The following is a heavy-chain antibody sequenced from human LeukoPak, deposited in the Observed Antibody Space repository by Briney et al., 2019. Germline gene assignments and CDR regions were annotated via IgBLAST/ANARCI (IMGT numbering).Heavy chain of an antibody. V-gene: IGHV7-4-1*02. Sequence: ASVKVSCKASGYTFTSYAMNWVRQAPGQGLEWMGWINTSTGNPTYAQGFTGRFVFSLDTSVSTAYLQISSLKAEDTAVYYCARDRGDLDTAMVTVYDYWGQGTLVTVSS. CDR2: INTSTGNP. J-gene: IGHJ4*02. CDR3: ARDRGDLDTAMVTVYDY. D-gene: IGHD5-18*01. CDR1: GYTFTSYA.